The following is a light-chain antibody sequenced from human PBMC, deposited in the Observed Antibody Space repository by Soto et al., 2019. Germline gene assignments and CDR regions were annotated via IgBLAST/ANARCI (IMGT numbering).Light chain of an antibody. V-gene: IGKV3-20*01. Sequence: EIVLTQSPGILSLSPGERATLSCRASQSVSSDFLAWYQQKPGQAPRLLIYGASTRATGIPDRFSGSGSETDFSLTISRLEPEDGALYYCQQYDTSPITFGQGTRLQIK. CDR1: QSVSSDF. J-gene: IGKJ5*01. CDR2: GAS. CDR3: QQYDTSPIT.